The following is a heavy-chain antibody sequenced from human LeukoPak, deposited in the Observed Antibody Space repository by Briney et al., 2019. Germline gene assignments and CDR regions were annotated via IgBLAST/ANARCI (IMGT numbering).Heavy chain of an antibody. Sequence: GGSPRLSCAASGFTFSSYWMSWVRQAPGKGLEWVANIKQDGSEKYYVDSVKGRFTISRDNAKNSLYLQMNSLRAEDTAAYYCATLIHSSGYYYYDYWGQGTLVTVS. D-gene: IGHD3-22*01. CDR2: IKQDGSEK. CDR1: GFTFSSYW. V-gene: IGHV3-7*01. J-gene: IGHJ4*02. CDR3: ATLIHSSGYYYYDY.